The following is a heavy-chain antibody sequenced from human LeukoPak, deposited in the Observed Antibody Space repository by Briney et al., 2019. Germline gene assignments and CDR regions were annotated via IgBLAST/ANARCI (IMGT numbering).Heavy chain of an antibody. CDR3: AKDERNWNYNLASQTYD. J-gene: IGHJ4*02. Sequence: GRSLRLSCVASGFTFDDYAMHWVRQVPGKGLEWVSGINWNSGSTAYADSVKGRFTVSRDNSKNTLYLQMSSLRAEDTAVYYCAKDERNWNYNLASQTYDWGQGTLVTVSS. V-gene: IGHV3-9*01. D-gene: IGHD1-7*01. CDR2: INWNSGST. CDR1: GFTFDDYA.